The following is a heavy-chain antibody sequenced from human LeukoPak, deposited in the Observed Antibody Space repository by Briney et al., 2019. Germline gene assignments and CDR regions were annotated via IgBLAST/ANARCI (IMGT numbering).Heavy chain of an antibody. D-gene: IGHD3-10*01. J-gene: IGHJ4*02. V-gene: IGHV3-21*01. Sequence: PGGSLRLSCAASGFTFSSYGMHWVRQAPGKGLEWVSSISSSSSYIYYADSVKGRFTISRDNAKNSLYLQMNSLRAEDTAVYYCARDAFYYYGSGSYSDWGQGTLVTVSS. CDR1: GFTFSSYG. CDR2: ISSSSSYI. CDR3: ARDAFYYYGSGSYSD.